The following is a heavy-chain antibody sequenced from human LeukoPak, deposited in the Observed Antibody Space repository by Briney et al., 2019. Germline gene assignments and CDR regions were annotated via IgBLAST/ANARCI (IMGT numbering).Heavy chain of an antibody. CDR1: GFTVSSNY. Sequence: QSGGSLRLSCAASGFTVSSNYMSWVRQAPGKGLEWVSVIYSGGSTYYAASVKGRFTISRHNSKNTLYHQMNSLTDEDTAVYYCARGRLGYCSSASCYSLGYWGQGTLVTVSS. D-gene: IGHD2-2*01. V-gene: IGHV3-53*04. CDR2: IYSGGST. J-gene: IGHJ4*02. CDR3: ARGRLGYCSSASCYSLGY.